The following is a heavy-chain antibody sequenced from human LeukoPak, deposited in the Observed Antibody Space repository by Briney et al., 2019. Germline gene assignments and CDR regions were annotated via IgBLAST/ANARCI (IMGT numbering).Heavy chain of an antibody. CDR2: INQDDSET. D-gene: IGHD3-10*02. CDR3: ARDGLPSTMSATTYAFDI. Sequence: GGSLRLSCAASRFPLRIYWMSWVRQAPGKGLEWVANINQDDSETHYVDSVKGRFTISRDNAQNSLYLQMNSLRAADTAVYFCARDGLPSTMSATTYAFDIWGQGTMVMVSS. J-gene: IGHJ3*02. CDR1: RFPLRIYW. V-gene: IGHV3-7*01.